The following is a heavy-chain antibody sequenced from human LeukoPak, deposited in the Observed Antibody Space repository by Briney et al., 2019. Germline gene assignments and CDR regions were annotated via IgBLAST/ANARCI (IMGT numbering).Heavy chain of an antibody. V-gene: IGHV1-69*04. J-gene: IGHJ5*02. CDR2: IIPILCMA. CDR1: VGTFSSYA. D-gene: IGHD3-9*01. Sequence: SVKVSCKASVGTFSSYASSWVRQARGQGLEWMGRIIPILCMANYVQKFHGRVTINADKSSNADSVELSNLTSEDTAVYSCVRSPGYDILTGQEAGWFDPWGQGTLVTVSS. CDR3: VRSPGYDILTGQEAGWFDP.